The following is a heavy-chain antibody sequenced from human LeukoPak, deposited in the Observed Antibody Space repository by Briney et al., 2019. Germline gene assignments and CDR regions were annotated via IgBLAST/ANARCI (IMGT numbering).Heavy chain of an antibody. V-gene: IGHV1-69*05. CDR1: GGTFSSYA. CDR2: IIPIFGTA. D-gene: IGHD6-13*01. J-gene: IGHJ5*02. CDR3: ARELSSSWYLVRWFDP. Sequence: ASVKVSCKASGGTFSSYAISWVRQAPRQGLEWMGRIIPIFGTANYAQKFQGRVTITTDESTSTAYMELSSLRSEDTAVYYCARELSSSWYLVRWFDPWGQGTLVTVSS.